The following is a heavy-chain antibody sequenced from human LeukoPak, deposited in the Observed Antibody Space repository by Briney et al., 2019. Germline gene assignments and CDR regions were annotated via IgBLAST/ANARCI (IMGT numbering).Heavy chain of an antibody. CDR2: IFYDGTIQ. D-gene: IGHD3-22*01. CDR3: ARDPRGPAGYDSPARDTFDY. Sequence: GGSLRLSCAASGFTFTHYAMHWVRQTPGKRLEWVAVIFYDGTIQYYSDSVRGRLIVSRDNPKNTLYLKMNSLRAEDTAVYYCARDPRGPAGYDSPARDTFDYWGQGTLVTVSS. V-gene: IGHV3-30*03. J-gene: IGHJ4*02. CDR1: GFTFTHYA.